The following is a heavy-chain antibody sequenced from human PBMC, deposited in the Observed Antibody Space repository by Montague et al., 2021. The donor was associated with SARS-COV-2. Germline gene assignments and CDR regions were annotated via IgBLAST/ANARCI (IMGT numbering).Heavy chain of an antibody. CDR2: ISNDGSRK. Sequence: PLRLSCAASGFTFSSYIMHWVRQAPGEGLEWVADISNDGSRKYYADSVKGRFTISRDNSENTLFLQMTSLRAEDTAVYYCAKFSRDSSGVAWGQGTLVTVPS. V-gene: IGHV3-30*18. CDR1: GFTFSSYI. CDR3: AKFSRDSSGVA. D-gene: IGHD3-22*01. J-gene: IGHJ5*02.